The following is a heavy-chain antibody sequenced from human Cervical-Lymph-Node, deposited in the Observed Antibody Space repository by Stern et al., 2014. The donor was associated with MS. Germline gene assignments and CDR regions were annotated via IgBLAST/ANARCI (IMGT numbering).Heavy chain of an antibody. CDR2: ISWHSRDI. V-gene: IGHV3-9*01. D-gene: IGHD2-8*01. CDR1: GFTFDDAD. Sequence: EVQLVESGGGLVQPGRSLRLSCAASGFTFDDADMHWVRQAPGKGLEWVSGISWHSRDIGYADSVKGRFTISRDNAKNSLYLQMNNLRAEDTALYYCAKHIDLIYGMDVWGQGTTVTVSS. J-gene: IGHJ6*02. CDR3: AKHIDLIYGMDV.